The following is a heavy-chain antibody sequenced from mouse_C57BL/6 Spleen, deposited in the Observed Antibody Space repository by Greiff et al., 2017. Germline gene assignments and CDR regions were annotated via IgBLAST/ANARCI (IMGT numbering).Heavy chain of an antibody. Sequence: VQLQQSGAELVRPGASVKLSCKASGYTFTDYYINWVKQRPGQGLEWIARIYPGGGNTYYNEKFKGKATLTAEKSSSTAYMQLSSLTSEDSAVYFCAREYSNSIFDCWGQGTTLTVAS. D-gene: IGHD2-5*01. CDR3: AREYSNSIFDC. V-gene: IGHV1-76*01. CDR1: GYTFTDYY. J-gene: IGHJ2*01. CDR2: IYPGGGNT.